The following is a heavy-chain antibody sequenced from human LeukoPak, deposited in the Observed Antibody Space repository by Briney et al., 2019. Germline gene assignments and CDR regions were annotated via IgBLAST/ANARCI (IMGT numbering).Heavy chain of an antibody. CDR2: ISSSSYI. CDR3: ARGPNYSSGWSFFGY. J-gene: IGHJ4*02. CDR1: GFTFSSYS. D-gene: IGHD6-19*01. Sequence: GGSLRLSCAASGFTFSSYSVNWVRQAPGKGLEWVSSISSSSYIYYADSVKGRFTISRDNAKNTLYLQMNSLRAEDTAVYYCARGPNYSSGWSFFGYWGQRTLVTVA. V-gene: IGHV3-21*01.